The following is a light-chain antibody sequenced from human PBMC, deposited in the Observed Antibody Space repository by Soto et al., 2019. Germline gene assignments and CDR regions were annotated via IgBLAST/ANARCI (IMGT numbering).Light chain of an antibody. CDR3: QVWDNSSDHGV. CDR1: HIESKS. J-gene: IGLJ3*02. Sequence: SYELTQPPSVSVAPGQTARITCEGNHIESKSVHWYQQKPGQAPVLVVYDDSDRPSGIPERLSGSNSGSTATLSISRVEAGDEGDYYCQVWDNSSDHGVFGGGTKVTVL. V-gene: IGLV3-21*02. CDR2: DDS.